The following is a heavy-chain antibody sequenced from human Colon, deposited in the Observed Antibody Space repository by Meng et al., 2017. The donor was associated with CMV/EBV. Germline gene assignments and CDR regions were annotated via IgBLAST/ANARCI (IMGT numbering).Heavy chain of an antibody. D-gene: IGHD3-10*01. CDR3: ARDLTVVRGVLDY. V-gene: IGHV4-4*02. Sequence: AVSGGSISRSNWWSWFRQPPGKGLEWIGEILHSWNTNYNPSLKSRVTISVDKSRNQFSLKLSPVTAADTAVYYCARDLTVVRGVLDYWSQGTLVTVSS. J-gene: IGHJ4*02. CDR2: ILHSWNT. CDR1: GGSISRSNW.